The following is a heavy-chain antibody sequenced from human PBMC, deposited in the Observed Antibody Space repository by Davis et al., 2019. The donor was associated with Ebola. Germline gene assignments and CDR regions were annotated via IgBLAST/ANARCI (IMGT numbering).Heavy chain of an antibody. D-gene: IGHD3-22*01. Sequence: ASVKVSCKASGYRFTSYYMHWVRQAPGQGLEWMGIINPITSGTSYAQNFQVRANMTRDTSTSTVYMELSSLRSEDTAVYYCAREGGRYYDSSGYVFDIWGQGTMVKVSS. CDR3: AREGGRYYDSSGYVFDI. V-gene: IGHV1-46*01. J-gene: IGHJ3*02. CDR1: GYRFTSYY. CDR2: INPITSGT.